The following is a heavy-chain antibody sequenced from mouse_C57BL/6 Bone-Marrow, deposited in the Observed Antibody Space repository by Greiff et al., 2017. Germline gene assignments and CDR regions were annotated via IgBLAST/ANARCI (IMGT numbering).Heavy chain of an antibody. Sequence: EVKLVESGGDLVKPGGSLKLSCAASGFTFSSYGMSWVRQTPDKRLEWVATISSGGSYTYYPDSVKGRFTISRDTAKNTLYLQMSSLKSEDTAMYYCARHGTTAAYWGQGTLVTVSA. CDR2: ISSGGSYT. D-gene: IGHD1-2*01. CDR1: GFTFSSYG. CDR3: ARHGTTAAY. J-gene: IGHJ3*01. V-gene: IGHV5-6*01.